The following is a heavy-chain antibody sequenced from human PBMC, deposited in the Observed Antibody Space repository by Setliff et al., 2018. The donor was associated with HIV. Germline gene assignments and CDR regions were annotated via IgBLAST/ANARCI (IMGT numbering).Heavy chain of an antibody. CDR2: TIPKFGTS. D-gene: IGHD2-21*02. Sequence: ASVKVSCKASGGSLRSLSINWVRQAPGQGLEWMAGTIPKFGTSNYAHKFQGRMTITADESTSTAYMELTGLRSEDTAVYHCANLRGEEAGNFYYFYFGLDVWGQGATVTVSS. J-gene: IGHJ6*02. V-gene: IGHV1-69*13. CDR1: GGSLRSLS. CDR3: ANLRGEEAGNFYYFYFGLDV.